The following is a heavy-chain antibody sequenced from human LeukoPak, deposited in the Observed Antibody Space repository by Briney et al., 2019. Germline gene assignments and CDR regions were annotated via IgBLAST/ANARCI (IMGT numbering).Heavy chain of an antibody. CDR1: GYTFTNYG. CDR2: ISGYNGNT. J-gene: IGHJ3*02. D-gene: IGHD6-19*01. V-gene: IGHV1-18*01. Sequence: ASVKVSCKAPGYTFTNYGITWVRQAPGQGLEWMGWISGYNGNTNYAEKLQGRVTMTTDTSTSTAYMELRSLRSDDTAVYYCARVRSGWYSEDAFDIWGQGTMVTVSS. CDR3: ARVRSGWYSEDAFDI.